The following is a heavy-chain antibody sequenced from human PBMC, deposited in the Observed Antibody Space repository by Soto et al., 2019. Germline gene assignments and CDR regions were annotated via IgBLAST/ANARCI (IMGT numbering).Heavy chain of an antibody. V-gene: IGHV4-30-4*01. CDR1: GGSISSGDYY. J-gene: IGHJ6*02. Sequence: PSETLSLTCTVSGGSISSGDYYWSWIRQPPGKGLEWIGYIYDSGSTYYNPSLKSRVTISVDTSKNQFSLKLSSVTAADTAVYYCARESINDYGDPPLGYYGMDVWGQGTTVTVSS. D-gene: IGHD4-17*01. CDR3: ARESINDYGDPPLGYYGMDV. CDR2: IYDSGST.